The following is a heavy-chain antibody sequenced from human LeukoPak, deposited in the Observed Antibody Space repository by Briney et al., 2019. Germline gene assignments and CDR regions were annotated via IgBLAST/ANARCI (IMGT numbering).Heavy chain of an antibody. J-gene: IGHJ4*02. Sequence: SETLSLTCAVYGGSFSGYYWSWIRQPPGKGLEWIGEINHSGSTNYNPSLKSRVTISVDTSKNQFSLKLSSVTAADTAVYYCARRRKPGYSSSWYDYWGQGTLVTVSS. V-gene: IGHV4-34*01. CDR2: INHSGST. CDR1: GGSFSGYY. D-gene: IGHD6-13*01. CDR3: ARRRKPGYSSSWYDY.